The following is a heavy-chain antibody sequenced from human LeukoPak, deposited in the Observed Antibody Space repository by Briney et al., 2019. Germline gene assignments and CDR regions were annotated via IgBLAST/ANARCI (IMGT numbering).Heavy chain of an antibody. Sequence: GGSLRLSCAASGFTFSSYSMNWVRQAPGKGLEWVSSISSSSSYIYYADSVKGRFTISRDNAKNSLYLQMNSLRAEDTAVFYCARTAYCGGDCPNDAFDTWGQGTMVTVSS. V-gene: IGHV3-21*01. D-gene: IGHD2-21*02. CDR3: ARTAYCGGDCPNDAFDT. CDR2: ISSSSSYI. CDR1: GFTFSSYS. J-gene: IGHJ3*02.